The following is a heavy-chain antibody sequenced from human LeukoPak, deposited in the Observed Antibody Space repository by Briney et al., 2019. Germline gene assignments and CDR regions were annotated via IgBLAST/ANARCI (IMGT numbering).Heavy chain of an antibody. CDR2: LNEDGSEK. V-gene: IGHV3-7*01. D-gene: IGHD1-26*01. J-gene: IGHJ4*02. CDR1: GFSCSGDW. CDR3: ARVSVGAPAFDY. Sequence: GGALRLSCLASGFSCSGDWMSWVRQAPGKGLERVAHLNEDGSEKYYVDSVKGRFFISRDNAAKSLSLQMNRLRDADTAVYYCARVSVGAPAFDYWGQGNLVTVFS.